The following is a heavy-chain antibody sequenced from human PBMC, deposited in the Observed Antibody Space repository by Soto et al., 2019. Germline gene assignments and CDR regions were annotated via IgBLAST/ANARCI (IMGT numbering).Heavy chain of an antibody. CDR3: AKAIGGAALHAIDV. CDR2: IRTST. V-gene: IGHV3-23*01. CDR1: GSTLSTYG. J-gene: IGHJ3*01. Sequence: GGSLRLSCAASGSTLSTYGMNWVRQAPGKGLEWVSGIRTSTYYADSVKGRFTISRDNSKNTLYLQMNSLRAEDTALYYCAKAIGGAALHAIDVWGQGTMVTVSS. D-gene: IGHD1-26*01.